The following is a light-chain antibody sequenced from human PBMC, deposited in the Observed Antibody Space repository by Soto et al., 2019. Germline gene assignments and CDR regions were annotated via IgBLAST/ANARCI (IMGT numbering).Light chain of an antibody. CDR3: SSYTSSSTLV. CDR2: EVS. CDR1: SSDVGGYDY. V-gene: IGLV2-14*01. J-gene: IGLJ1*01. Sequence: QSALTQPASVSGSPGQSISISCTGTSSDVGGYDYVSWYQQHPDRAPKLMIYEVSNRPSGFSNRFSGSKSGNTASLSISGLQAEDEADYYCSSYTSSSTLVFGNGTKVTVL.